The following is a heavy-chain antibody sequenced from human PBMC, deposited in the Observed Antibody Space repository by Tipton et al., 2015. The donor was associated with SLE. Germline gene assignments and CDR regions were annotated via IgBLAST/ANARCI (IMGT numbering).Heavy chain of an antibody. V-gene: IGHV1-46*01. CDR3: ARVPLPRPRGYYFDY. J-gene: IGHJ4*02. D-gene: IGHD3-16*01. CDR1: GYTFTSYY. Sequence: QLVQSGAEVKKPGASVKVSCKASGYTFTSYYMHWVRQAPGQGLEWMGIINPSGGSTSYAQKFQGRVTMTRDTSTSTVYMELSSLRSEDTAVYYCARVPLPRPRGYYFDYWGQGTLVTGSS. CDR2: INPSGGST.